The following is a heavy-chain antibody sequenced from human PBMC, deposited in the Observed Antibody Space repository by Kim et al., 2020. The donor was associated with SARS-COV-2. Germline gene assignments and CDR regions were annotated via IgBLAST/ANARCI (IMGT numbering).Heavy chain of an antibody. Sequence: SETLSLTCAVSGGSISSSNWWSWVRQPPGKGLEWIGEIYHSGSTNYNPSLKSRVTISVDKSKNQFSLKLSSVTAADTAVYYCARDRVSGLRYFDWTSGGAFDIWGQGTMVTVSS. CDR2: IYHSGST. CDR1: GGSISSSNW. V-gene: IGHV4-4*02. D-gene: IGHD3-9*01. CDR3: ARDRVSGLRYFDWTSGGAFDI. J-gene: IGHJ3*02.